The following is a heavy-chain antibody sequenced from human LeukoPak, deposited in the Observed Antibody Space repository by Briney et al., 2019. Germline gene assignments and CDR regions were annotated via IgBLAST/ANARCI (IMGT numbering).Heavy chain of an antibody. J-gene: IGHJ6*02. CDR2: IYYSGST. D-gene: IGHD4-23*01. Sequence: SETLSLTCTVSGGSISSGDYYWSWIRQPPGKGLEWIGSIYYSGSTYYNPSLKSRVTISVDTSKNQFSLKLSSVTAADTAVYYCARLPYYGGNSYYYYYYGMDVWGQGTTVTVSS. CDR3: ARLPYYGGNSYYYYYYGMDV. CDR1: GGSISSGDYY. V-gene: IGHV4-39*01.